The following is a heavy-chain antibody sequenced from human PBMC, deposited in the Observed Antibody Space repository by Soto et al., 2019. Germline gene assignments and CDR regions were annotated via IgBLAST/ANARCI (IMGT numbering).Heavy chain of an antibody. CDR3: ARLRVATNNYKWFDP. CDR1: GAALNSGNYY. V-gene: IGHV4-31*03. D-gene: IGHD5-12*01. J-gene: IGHJ5*02. CDR2: IYVTGAV. Sequence: SETLSLTCSVSGAALNSGNYYWSWIRQVPGKGLEWIGRIYVTGAVDYNPSLRDRITISQDTSERQFSLNLRLVTAADTAVYYCARLRVATNNYKWFDPWGQGTLVTVSS.